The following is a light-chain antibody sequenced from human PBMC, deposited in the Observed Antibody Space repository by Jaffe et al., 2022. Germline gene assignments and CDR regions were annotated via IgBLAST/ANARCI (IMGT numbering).Light chain of an antibody. CDR2: DVN. Sequence: QSALTQPRSVSGSPGQSVTISCTGTSRDVGNYNHVSWYQQHPGKAPKLIISDVNKRPSGVPDRFSGSKSVNTASLTISGLQAEDEADYYCCSYAGNYLVVFGGGTQVTVL. CDR3: CSYAGNYLVV. CDR1: SRDVGNYNH. V-gene: IGLV2-11*01. J-gene: IGLJ2*01.